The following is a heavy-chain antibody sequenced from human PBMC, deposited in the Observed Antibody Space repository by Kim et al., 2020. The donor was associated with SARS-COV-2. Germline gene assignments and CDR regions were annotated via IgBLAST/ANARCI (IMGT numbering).Heavy chain of an antibody. Sequence: GGSLRLSCAASRFTLSTYWMHWVRQGPGKGLVWVARIKSDGSSTTYADSVKGRFTISTDNAKNTLYLQMNSLRADDTAVYYCARDGGYFIDYWGQGTLVSVSS. D-gene: IGHD3-9*01. CDR1: RFTLSTYW. CDR2: IKSDGSST. J-gene: IGHJ4*02. CDR3: ARDGGYFIDY. V-gene: IGHV3-74*01.